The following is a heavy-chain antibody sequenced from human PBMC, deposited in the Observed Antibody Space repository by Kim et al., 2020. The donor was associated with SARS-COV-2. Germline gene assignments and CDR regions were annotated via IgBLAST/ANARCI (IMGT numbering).Heavy chain of an antibody. Sequence: GGSLRLSCAASGFTFSSYAMHWVRQAPGKGPEWVAVISYDGSNKYYADSVKGRFTISRDNSKNTLYLQMNSLRAEDTAVYYCAAPYGDYNDAFDIWGQGTMVTVSS. CDR1: GFTFSSYA. J-gene: IGHJ3*02. V-gene: IGHV3-30*04. D-gene: IGHD4-17*01. CDR2: ISYDGSNK. CDR3: AAPYGDYNDAFDI.